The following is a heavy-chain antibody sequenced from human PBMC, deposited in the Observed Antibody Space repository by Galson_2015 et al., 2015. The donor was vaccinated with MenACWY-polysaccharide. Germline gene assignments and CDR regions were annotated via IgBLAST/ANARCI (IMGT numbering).Heavy chain of an antibody. CDR3: VRDSRGGIDYHY. D-gene: IGHD4-11*01. V-gene: IGHV3-13*04. CDR1: GFTFSSYD. CDR2: IGTAGDT. Sequence: SLRLSCAASGFTFSSYDMHWVRQPTGKGLEWVSAIGTAGDTYYPGFVKGRFTISRENAKNSLYLQMNSLRAGDTAIYYCVRDSRGGIDYHYWGQGTLVTVSS. J-gene: IGHJ4*02.